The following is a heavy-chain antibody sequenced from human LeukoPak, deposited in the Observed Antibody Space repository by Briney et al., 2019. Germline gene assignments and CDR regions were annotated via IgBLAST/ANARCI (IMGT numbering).Heavy chain of an antibody. CDR1: GYTFTSYG. Sequence: GASVKVSCKASGYTFTSYGISWVRQAPGQGLEWMGWISAYNGNTNYAQKLQGRVTMTTDTSTSTAYMELRSLRSDDTAVYYCARDPRRQYYYDSSGEYDYWGQGTLVTVSS. CDR3: ARDPRRQYYYDSSGEYDY. CDR2: ISAYNGNT. D-gene: IGHD3-22*01. V-gene: IGHV1-18*01. J-gene: IGHJ4*02.